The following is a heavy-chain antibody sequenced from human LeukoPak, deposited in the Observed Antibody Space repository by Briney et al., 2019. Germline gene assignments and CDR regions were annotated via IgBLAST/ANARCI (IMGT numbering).Heavy chain of an antibody. J-gene: IGHJ3*02. Sequence: GGSLRLSCAAPGFSFSTYGMHWVRQAPGKGLEWVAFIRYDGSDIYYADSVKGRFTISRDNSKNTLYLQMNSLRAEDTAVFYCAKGRPTYNYYDSSGYHYDAFGIWGQGTMVTVSS. CDR2: IRYDGSDI. D-gene: IGHD3-22*01. V-gene: IGHV3-30*02. CDR1: GFSFSTYG. CDR3: AKGRPTYNYYDSSGYHYDAFGI.